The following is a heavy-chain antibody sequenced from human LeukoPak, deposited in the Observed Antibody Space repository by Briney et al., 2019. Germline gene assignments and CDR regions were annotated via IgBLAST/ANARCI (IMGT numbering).Heavy chain of an antibody. CDR2: ISSSGSTI. V-gene: IGHV3-11*01. D-gene: IGHD3-22*01. CDR3: ARDPPYDSSGYYPVGVSYYYYGMDV. J-gene: IGHJ6*02. Sequence: GGSLRLSCAVSGFTVRGSHMSWVRQAPGKGLEWVSYISSSGSTIYHADSVKGRFTISRDNAKNSLYLQMNSLRAEDTAVYYCARDPPYDSSGYYPVGVSYYYYGMDVWGQGTTVTVSS. CDR1: GFTVRGSH.